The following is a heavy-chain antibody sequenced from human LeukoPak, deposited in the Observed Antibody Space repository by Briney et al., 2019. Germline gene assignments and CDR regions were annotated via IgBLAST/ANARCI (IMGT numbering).Heavy chain of an antibody. CDR3: ANLVGYYYMDV. CDR2: ISSSSTI. Sequence: PGWSLTLSRAASGFTFSSYSMNWVRQAPGKGREWVSYISSSSTIYYAESVKGRFTISRDNPKNSLYLQMNSLRAEDTAVYYCANLVGYYYMDVWRKGTTVTVSS. D-gene: IGHD2-15*01. CDR1: GFTFSSYS. V-gene: IGHV3-48*01. J-gene: IGHJ6*03.